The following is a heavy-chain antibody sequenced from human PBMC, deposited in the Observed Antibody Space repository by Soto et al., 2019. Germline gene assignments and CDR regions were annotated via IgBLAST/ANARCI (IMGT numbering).Heavy chain of an antibody. J-gene: IGHJ5*02. CDR1: GGSISSGDYY. D-gene: IGHD6-13*01. CDR2: IYYSGST. Sequence: QVQLQESGPGLVKPSQTLSLTCTVSGGSISSGDYYWSWIRQPPGKGLEWIGYIYYSGSTYYNPSLKRRVXXXVXASKNQFSRKLSSVTAADTAVYYCARERPDGSRLDPWGQGTLVTVSS. V-gene: IGHV4-30-4*01. CDR3: ARERPDGSRLDP.